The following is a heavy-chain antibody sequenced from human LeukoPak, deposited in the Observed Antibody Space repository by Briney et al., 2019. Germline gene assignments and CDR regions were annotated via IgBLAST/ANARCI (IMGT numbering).Heavy chain of an antibody. CDR2: FYTSGNS. CDR1: GGSISTYY. Sequence: PSETLSLTCSVSGGSISTYYWSWIRQPAGKGLEWIGRFYTSGNSYYNPSLKSRVTISLDTSKNQFSLKLSSVTAADTAVYYCARSPDREIDYWGQGTLVTVSS. J-gene: IGHJ4*02. CDR3: ARSPDREIDY. V-gene: IGHV4-4*07. D-gene: IGHD1-14*01.